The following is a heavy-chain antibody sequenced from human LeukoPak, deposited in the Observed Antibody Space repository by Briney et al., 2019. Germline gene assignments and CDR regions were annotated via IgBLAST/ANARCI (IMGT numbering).Heavy chain of an antibody. CDR3: ARGYYDSSGTDY. J-gene: IGHJ4*02. D-gene: IGHD3-22*01. V-gene: IGHV1-69*05. CDR2: IIPIFGTA. Sequence: SVKVSGKASGGTFSSYAISWVRQAPGQGLEWMGRIIPIFGTANYAQKFQGRVTITTDESTSTAYMELSSLRSEDTAVYYCARGYYDSSGTDYWGQGTLVTVSS. CDR1: GGTFSSYA.